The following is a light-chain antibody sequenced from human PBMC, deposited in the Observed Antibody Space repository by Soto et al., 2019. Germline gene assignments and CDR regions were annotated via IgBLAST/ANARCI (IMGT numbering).Light chain of an antibody. V-gene: IGKV1-12*01. CDR2: AAS. CDR1: QGISSW. CDR3: QQSYSTPIA. Sequence: DMQMTQSPSSVSASLGDSVTIXXRASQGISSWLAWYQQKPGKAPKVXIYAASSLQSGVPSRFSGSGSGTDFTLTISSLQPEDFATYYCQQSYSTPIAFGQGTRLEIK. J-gene: IGKJ5*01.